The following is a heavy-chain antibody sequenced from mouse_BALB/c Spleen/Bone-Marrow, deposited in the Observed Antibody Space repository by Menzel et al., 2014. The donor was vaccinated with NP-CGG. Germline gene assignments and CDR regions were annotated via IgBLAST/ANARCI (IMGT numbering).Heavy chain of an antibody. CDR3: ARWGITTGFAY. CDR2: IDPANGNT. D-gene: IGHD2-4*01. J-gene: IGHJ3*01. Sequence: VQLQQSGAELVKPGASVKLSCTASGFNIKDTYMHWVKQRPEQGLEWIGRIDPANGNTKYDPKFQGKATITADTSSNAAYLQLSSLTSEDTAVYYCARWGITTGFAYWGQGTLVTVSA. V-gene: IGHV14-3*02. CDR1: GFNIKDTY.